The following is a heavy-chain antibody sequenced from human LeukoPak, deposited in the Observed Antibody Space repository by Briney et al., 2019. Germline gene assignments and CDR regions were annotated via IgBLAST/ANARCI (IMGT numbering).Heavy chain of an antibody. D-gene: IGHD2-2*01. CDR3: ARGPYPSCSSTSCYFDY. J-gene: IGHJ4*02. CDR1: GFTFSSYS. V-gene: IGHV3-21*01. Sequence: PGGSLRLSCAASGFTFSSYSMNWVRQAPGEGLEWVSSISSSSSYIYYADSVKGRFTISRDNANNSLYLQMNSLRAEDTAVYYCARGPYPSCSSTSCYFDYWGQGTLVTVSS. CDR2: ISSSSSYI.